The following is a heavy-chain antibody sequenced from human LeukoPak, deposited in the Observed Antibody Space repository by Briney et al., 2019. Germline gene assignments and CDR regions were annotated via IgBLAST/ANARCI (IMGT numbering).Heavy chain of an antibody. CDR3: ARLAFIRAAAGTNYYYGMDV. J-gene: IGHJ6*02. V-gene: IGHV4-59*08. CDR2: IYYSGST. D-gene: IGHD6-13*01. CDR1: GFTFSSYS. Sequence: GSLRLSCAASGFTFSSYSMNWVRQAPGKGLEWIGYIYYSGSTNYNPSLKSRVTISVDTSKNQFSLKLSSVTAADTAVYYCARLAFIRAAAGTNYYYGMDVWGQGTTVTVSS.